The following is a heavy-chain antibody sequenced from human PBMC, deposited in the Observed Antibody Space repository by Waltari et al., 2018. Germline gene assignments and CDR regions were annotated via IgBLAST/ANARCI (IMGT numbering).Heavy chain of an antibody. D-gene: IGHD3-10*01. Sequence: QVQLQESGPGLVKPSETLSLTCSVSGHSISNGYYWGWIRQPPGKGLEWIGNIYHTGTAYYNLSLKTRVTVSVDTSKNQFSLSLRSVTAADTAFYHCVRGSSLDAFDTWGQGTRVTVSS. CDR1: GHSISNGYY. J-gene: IGHJ3*02. V-gene: IGHV4-38-2*02. CDR3: VRGSSLDAFDT. CDR2: IYHTGTA.